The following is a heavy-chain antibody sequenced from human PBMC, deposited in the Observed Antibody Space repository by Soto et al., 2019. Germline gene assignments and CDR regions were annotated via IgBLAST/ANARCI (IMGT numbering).Heavy chain of an antibody. CDR3: ARGTAATLYYYYMDV. J-gene: IGHJ6*03. Sequence: ASVKVSCKASGYTFTGYYMHWVRQAPGQGLEWMGWINPNSGGTYYAQKFQGWVTMTRDTSISTAYMELSRLRSDDTAVYYCARGTAATLYYYYMDVWGKGTTVTVSS. CDR1: GYTFTGYY. D-gene: IGHD6-25*01. CDR2: INPNSGGT. V-gene: IGHV1-2*04.